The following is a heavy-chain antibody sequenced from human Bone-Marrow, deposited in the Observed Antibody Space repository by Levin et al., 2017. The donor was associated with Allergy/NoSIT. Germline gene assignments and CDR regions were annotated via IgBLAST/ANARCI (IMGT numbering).Heavy chain of an antibody. J-gene: IGHJ4*02. CDR1: GGPISSSYDH. D-gene: IGHD4-23*01. V-gene: IGHV4-39*07. CDR2: IHNSGRT. Sequence: PSETLSLTCTVYGGPISSSYDHWGWIRQPPGKGLEWIGSIHNSGRTNYSPSLKSRFTMSVDTSKNQFSLRLSSVTAADTAVYFCTSDGGKGGNADYWGQGTLITVSS. CDR3: TSDGGKGGNADY.